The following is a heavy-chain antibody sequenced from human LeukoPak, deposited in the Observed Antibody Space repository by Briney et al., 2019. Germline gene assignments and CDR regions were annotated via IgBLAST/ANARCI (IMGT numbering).Heavy chain of an antibody. D-gene: IGHD2-15*01. V-gene: IGHV1-2*02. J-gene: IGHJ5*02. Sequence: ASVKVSCKASGYTFTGYYMHWVRQAPGQGLEWMGWINPNSGGTNYAQKFQGRVTMTRDTSISTAYMELSRLRSDDTAVYYCARGPHASGYCSGGSCPNWFDPWGQGTLVTVSS. CDR3: ARGPHASGYCSGGSCPNWFDP. CDR1: GYTFTGYY. CDR2: INPNSGGT.